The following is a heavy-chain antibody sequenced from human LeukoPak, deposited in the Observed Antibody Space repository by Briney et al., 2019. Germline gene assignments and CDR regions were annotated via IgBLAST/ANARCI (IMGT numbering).Heavy chain of an antibody. CDR2: ISTYNGNT. V-gene: IGHV1-18*01. J-gene: IGHJ4*02. CDR1: GYTFSNYG. D-gene: IGHD5-18*01. Sequence: ASVKVSCKSSGYTFSNYGISWVRQAPGQGLEWMGWISTYNGNTKYAQRLQGRLTMTTDTSTNTDYMELRSLRSDDTAVYYCARAQSIQPRNIDYWGQGTLVTVSS. CDR3: ARAQSIQPRNIDY.